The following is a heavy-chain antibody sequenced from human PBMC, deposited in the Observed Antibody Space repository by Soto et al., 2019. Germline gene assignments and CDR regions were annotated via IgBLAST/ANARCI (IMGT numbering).Heavy chain of an antibody. CDR1: GGSISSGDYY. CDR2: IYYSGST. D-gene: IGHD3-9*01. CDR3: ARVLPRYFDWLGNNWFDP. V-gene: IGHV4-30-4*01. Sequence: KTSETLSLTCTVSGGSISSGDYYWSWIRQPPGKGLEWIGYIYYSGSTYYNPSLKSRVTISVDTSKNQFSLKLSSVTAADTAVYYCARVLPRYFDWLGNNWFDPWGQGTLVTVSS. J-gene: IGHJ5*02.